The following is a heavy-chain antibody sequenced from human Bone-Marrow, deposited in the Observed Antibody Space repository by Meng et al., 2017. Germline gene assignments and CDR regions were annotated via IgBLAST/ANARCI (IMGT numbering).Heavy chain of an antibody. Sequence: GESLKISCAASGFTFSDYYMSWIRQAPGKGLEWVSYISSSGSTIYYADSVKGRFTISRDNAKNSLYLQMNSLRAEDTAVYYCAKCESIWFGELSYFDYWGQGTLVTVSS. V-gene: IGHV3-11*04. D-gene: IGHD3-10*01. CDR3: AKCESIWFGELSYFDY. CDR2: ISSSGSTI. J-gene: IGHJ4*02. CDR1: GFTFSDYY.